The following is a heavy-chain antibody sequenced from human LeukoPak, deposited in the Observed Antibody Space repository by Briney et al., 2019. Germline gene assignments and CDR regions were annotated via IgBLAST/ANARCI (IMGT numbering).Heavy chain of an antibody. CDR3: ARTYYDFWSGYDKAPNGAFDI. D-gene: IGHD3-3*01. Sequence: SETLSLTCTVSGGSISSYYWNWVRQPPGKGLEWIGYIYYSGSTNYNPSLKSRVTISVDTSKNQFSLKLSSVTAADTAAYYCARTYYDFWSGYDKAPNGAFDIWGQGTMVTVSS. CDR2: IYYSGST. CDR1: GGSISSYY. J-gene: IGHJ3*02. V-gene: IGHV4-59*01.